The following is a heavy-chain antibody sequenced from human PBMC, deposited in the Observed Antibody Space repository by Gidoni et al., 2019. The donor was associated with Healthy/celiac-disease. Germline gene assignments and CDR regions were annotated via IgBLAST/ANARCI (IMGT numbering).Heavy chain of an antibody. V-gene: IGHV3-23*01. CDR3: AKVGHCSGGSCYSALDY. CDR1: GFTFSRYD. J-gene: IGHJ4*02. CDR2: ISGSGGST. Sequence: EVQLLESGGGLVQPGGSLRLSCAASGFTFSRYDLSWVRPAPGKGLAWVSAISGSGGSTYNADSVKGRFTISRDNSKNTLYLQMNSLRAEDTAVYYCAKVGHCSGGSCYSALDYWGQGTLVTVSS. D-gene: IGHD2-15*01.